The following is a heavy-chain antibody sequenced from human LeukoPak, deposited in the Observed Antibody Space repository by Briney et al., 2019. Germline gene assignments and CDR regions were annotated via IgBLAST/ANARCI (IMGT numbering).Heavy chain of an antibody. J-gene: IGHJ4*01. D-gene: IGHD3-16*01. Sequence: GGSLRLSCATSGFSFSNYSMNWLLQAPARGLYWVSAVTGPGATTYYADSVKGRFIMSREDSKTTVYLQMNSLRAEDTAIYYCAKGAEIDLWGQGTLVTVSS. CDR1: GFSFSNYS. CDR3: AKGAEIDL. V-gene: IGHV3-23*01. CDR2: VTGPGATT.